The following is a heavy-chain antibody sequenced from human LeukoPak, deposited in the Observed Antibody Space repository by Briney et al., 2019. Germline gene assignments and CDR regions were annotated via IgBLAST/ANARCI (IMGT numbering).Heavy chain of an antibody. J-gene: IGHJ4*02. CDR2: IIPIFGTA. Sequence: SVKVSCKASGGTFSSYAISWVRQAPGQGLEWMGGIIPIFGTANYAQKFQGRVTITADESTSTAYMELSSLRSEDTAVYYCARDGDSIAAAVFPIAWGQGTLVTVSS. D-gene: IGHD6-13*01. V-gene: IGHV1-69*13. CDR3: ARDGDSIAAAVFPIA. CDR1: GGTFSSYA.